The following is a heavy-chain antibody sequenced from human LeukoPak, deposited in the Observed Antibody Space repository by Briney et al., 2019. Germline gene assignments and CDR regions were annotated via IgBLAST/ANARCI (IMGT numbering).Heavy chain of an antibody. CDR3: AKDKDDYVWGSPGGHY. Sequence: GGSLRLSCTTSGFDFSGYAMHWVRQAPGKGLQWVALIVYDESNEYYADSVKGRFTISRDNSKNTLYLQMNSLRAEDTAVYYCAKDKDDYVWGSPGGHYWGQGTLVTVSS. CDR1: GFDFSGYA. D-gene: IGHD3-16*01. J-gene: IGHJ4*02. V-gene: IGHV3-30-3*01. CDR2: IVYDESNE.